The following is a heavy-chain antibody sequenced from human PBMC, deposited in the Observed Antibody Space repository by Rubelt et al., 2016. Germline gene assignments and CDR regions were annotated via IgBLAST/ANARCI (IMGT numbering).Heavy chain of an antibody. CDR3: ARTTTGTMLDS. Sequence: QVQLQESGPGLVKPSGTLSLTCAVSGGSISSSNWWSWVRQPPGKGLEWIGEIYHSGSTNYSPSRKGRATISVDKAKNQCFLKLSVVTAADTGVYDCARTTTGTMLDSWGKGTLVTVSS. CDR1: GGSISSSNW. D-gene: IGHD1-1*01. CDR2: IYHSGST. J-gene: IGHJ4*02. V-gene: IGHV4-4*02.